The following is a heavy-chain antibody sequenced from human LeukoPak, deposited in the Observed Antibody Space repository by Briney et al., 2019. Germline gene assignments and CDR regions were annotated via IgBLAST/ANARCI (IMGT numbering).Heavy chain of an antibody. CDR1: GGSFSGYY. D-gene: IGHD5-24*01. J-gene: IGHJ5*02. CDR3: ASLRGLAWFDP. V-gene: IGHV4-34*01. Sequence: SETLSLTCAVYGGSFSGYYWSWIRQPPGKGLEWIGEINHSGSTNYNPSLKSRVTISVDTSKNQFSLKLSSVTAADTAVYYCASLRGLAWFDPWGQGTLVTVSS. CDR2: INHSGST.